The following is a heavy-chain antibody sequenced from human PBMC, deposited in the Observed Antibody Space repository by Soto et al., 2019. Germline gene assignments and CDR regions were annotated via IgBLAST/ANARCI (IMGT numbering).Heavy chain of an antibody. CDR3: ARVPQVIKYQLLSLNWFDP. D-gene: IGHD2-2*01. Sequence: QVQLVQSGAEVKKPGASVKVSCKASGYTFTSYGISWVRQAPGQGLEWMGWISAYNGNTNYAQKLQGRVTMTTDTSTSTAYMELRSLRSHDTAVYYFARVPQVIKYQLLSLNWFDPWSQGTLVTVSS. J-gene: IGHJ5*02. CDR2: ISAYNGNT. CDR1: GYTFTSYG. V-gene: IGHV1-18*01.